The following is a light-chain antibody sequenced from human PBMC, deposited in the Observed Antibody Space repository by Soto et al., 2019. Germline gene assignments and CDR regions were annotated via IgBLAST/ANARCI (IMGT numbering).Light chain of an antibody. CDR2: GAS. Sequence: VVMTQSPATLSVSPGERATLSCRASQSVRVNFAWYRQKPGQAPSLLIYGASTRAPGVPARFSGSGSGTEFTLTISSLQSEDSAVYFGQQYDDWYTFAQGTKLEIK. CDR3: QQYDDWYT. CDR1: QSVRVN. V-gene: IGKV3-15*01. J-gene: IGKJ2*01.